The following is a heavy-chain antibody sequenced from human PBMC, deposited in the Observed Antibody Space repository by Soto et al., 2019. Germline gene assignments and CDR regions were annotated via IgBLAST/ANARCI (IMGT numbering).Heavy chain of an antibody. CDR2: ISYDGSNK. J-gene: IGHJ3*02. D-gene: IGHD1-26*01. Sequence: QVQLVESGAGVVQPGRFLRLSSAASGFTFRSYGMHWVRKAPAKGLEWVAVISYDGSNKYYADSVKGRFTISRDNSKNTLYLQMNSLRAEDTAVYYCAKGGVGSTSNAFDIWGQGTMVTVSS. CDR3: AKGGVGSTSNAFDI. V-gene: IGHV3-30*18. CDR1: GFTFRSYG.